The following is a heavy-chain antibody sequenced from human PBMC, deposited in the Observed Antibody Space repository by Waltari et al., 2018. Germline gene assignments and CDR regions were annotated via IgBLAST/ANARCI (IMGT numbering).Heavy chain of an antibody. CDR2: IWYDGSNK. CDR1: GFTFSSYG. Sequence: VQLVESGGGVVQPGRSLRLSCAASGFTFSSYGMHLVRQAPGKGLEWVAVIWYDGSNKYYADSVKGRFTISRDNSKNTLYLQMNSLRAEDTAVYYCAREGYSGSYYVFYFDYWGQGTLVTVSS. J-gene: IGHJ4*02. V-gene: IGHV3-33*01. D-gene: IGHD1-26*01. CDR3: AREGYSGSYYVFYFDY.